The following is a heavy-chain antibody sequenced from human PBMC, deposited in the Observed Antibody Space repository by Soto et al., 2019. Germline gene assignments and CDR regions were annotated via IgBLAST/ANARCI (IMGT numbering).Heavy chain of an antibody. Sequence: SETLSLTCAVYGGSFSGYYWSWIRQPPGKGLEWIGEINHSGSTNYNPSLKSRVTISVDTSKNQFSLKLSSVTAADTAVYYCARRGAMVRGVIIRYYFDYWGQGTLVTVSS. V-gene: IGHV4-34*01. CDR2: INHSGST. CDR1: GGSFSGYY. CDR3: ARRGAMVRGVIIRYYFDY. D-gene: IGHD3-10*01. J-gene: IGHJ4*02.